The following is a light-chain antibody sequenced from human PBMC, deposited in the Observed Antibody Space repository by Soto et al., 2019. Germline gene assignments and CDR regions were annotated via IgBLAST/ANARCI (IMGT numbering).Light chain of an antibody. CDR2: EVS. CDR3: SSYTISSTLV. CDR1: SSDVGGYNH. V-gene: IGLV2-14*01. Sequence: QSALTQPASVSGSPGQSITISCTGTSSDVGGYNHVSWYQQHPGKAPKLMIFEVSNRPSGVSNRFSGSKSGNTASLTISGLQTEDEAYYYCSSYTISSTLVFGGGTNLTVL. J-gene: IGLJ2*01.